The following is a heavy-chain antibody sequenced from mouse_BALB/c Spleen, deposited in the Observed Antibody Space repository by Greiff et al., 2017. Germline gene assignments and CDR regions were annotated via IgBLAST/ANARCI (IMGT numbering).Heavy chain of an antibody. D-gene: IGHD2-1*01. V-gene: IGHV2-2*02. CDR1: GFSLTSYG. CDR2: IWSGGST. CDR3: ARNDGNYEAMDY. Sequence: QVHVKQSGPGLVQPSQSLSITCTVSGFSLTSYGVHWVRQSPGKGLEWLGVIWSGGSTDYNAAFISRLSISKDNSKSQVFFKMNSLQANDTAIYYCARNDGNYEAMDYWGQGTSVTVSS. J-gene: IGHJ4*01.